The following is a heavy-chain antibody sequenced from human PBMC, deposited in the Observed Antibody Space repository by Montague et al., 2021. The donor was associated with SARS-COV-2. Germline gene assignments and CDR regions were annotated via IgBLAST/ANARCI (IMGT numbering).Heavy chain of an antibody. D-gene: IGHD6-19*01. CDR1: GFTFSSYA. CDR2: ISYDGSNK. CDR3: AKSLSGWDSFDY. J-gene: IGHJ4*02. V-gene: IGHV3-30*04. Sequence: SLRLSCAAPGFTFSSYAMHWVRQAPGKGLEWVAVISYDGSNKYYADSVKGRFTISRDNSKNTLYLQMNSLRAEDTALYYCAKSLSGWDSFDYWGQGTLVTVSS.